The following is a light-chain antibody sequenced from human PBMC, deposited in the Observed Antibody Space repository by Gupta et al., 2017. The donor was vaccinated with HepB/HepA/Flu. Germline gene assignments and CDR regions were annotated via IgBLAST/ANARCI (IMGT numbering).Light chain of an antibody. J-gene: IGLJ2*01. CDR2: EVS. CDR1: SSDVGSYNH. Sequence: QSALTQPASVSVSPGQAVTISCTGTSSDVGSYNHVSWYQQHPGKAPKLMIYEVSKRPSGVSNRFSGSKSGNTASLTISGLQAEDEAEYYCCSYAGSSTFGVFGGGTKLTVL. CDR3: CSYAGSSTFGV. V-gene: IGLV2-23*02.